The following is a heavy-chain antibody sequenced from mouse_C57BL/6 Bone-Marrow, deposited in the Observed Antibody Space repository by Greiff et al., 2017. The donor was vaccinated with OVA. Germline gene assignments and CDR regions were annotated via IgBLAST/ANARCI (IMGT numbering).Heavy chain of an antibody. Sequence: VKLQESGAELARPGASVKLSCKASGYTFTSCGISWVKQRTGQGLEWIGEIYPRSGNTYYNEKFKGKATLTADKSSSTAYMELRSLTSEDSAVYFCARSVITTVVATKGFAYWGQGTLVTVSA. CDR1: GYTFTSCG. CDR2: IYPRSGNT. CDR3: ARSVITTVVATKGFAY. D-gene: IGHD1-1*01. V-gene: IGHV1-81*01. J-gene: IGHJ3*01.